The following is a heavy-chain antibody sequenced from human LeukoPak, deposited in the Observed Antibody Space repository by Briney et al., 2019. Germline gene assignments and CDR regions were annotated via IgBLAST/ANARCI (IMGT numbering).Heavy chain of an antibody. CDR3: ARSEAVAWSFDL. D-gene: IGHD6-19*01. V-gene: IGHV3-74*01. Sequence: GRSLRLSCAASGFTFTNYALHWVRQAPGKGLVWVSRLNTDGSDTRYADSVQGRFTITRDNAKNTLYLQMNSLRAEDTAVYYCARSEAVAWSFDLWGRGTLVTVSS. J-gene: IGHJ2*01. CDR1: GFTFTNYA. CDR2: LNTDGSDT.